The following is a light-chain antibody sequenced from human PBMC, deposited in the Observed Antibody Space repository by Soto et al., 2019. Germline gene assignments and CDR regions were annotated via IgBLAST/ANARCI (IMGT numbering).Light chain of an antibody. CDR1: SWHSTYA. CDR2: VNSDGSH. CDR3: QTWVAGIVL. J-gene: IGLJ2*01. V-gene: IGLV4-69*01. Sequence: QSVLTQSPSASASLGASVKLTCTLTSWHSTYAIAWHHLQPEKGPRYLMKVNSDGSHDRGDGIPDRFAGSSSGAERYLTISSLQSEDEADYYCQTWVAGIVLFGGGTKLTVL.